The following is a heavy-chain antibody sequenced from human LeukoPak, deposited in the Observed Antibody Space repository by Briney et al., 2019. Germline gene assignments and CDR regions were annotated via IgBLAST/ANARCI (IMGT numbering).Heavy chain of an antibody. CDR1: GFTFSNYG. CDR3: AKDRSIGTYYTFDH. J-gene: IGHJ4*02. CDR2: ISASGVMT. V-gene: IGHV3-23*01. D-gene: IGHD1-26*01. Sequence: GGSLRLSCAASGFTFSNYGMNWVRQAPGKGLEWVSSISASGVMTYYADSVKGRFTVSRDNSKNSLYLQMNSLTAADTAVYYCAKDRSIGTYYTFDHWGQGTLVTVSS.